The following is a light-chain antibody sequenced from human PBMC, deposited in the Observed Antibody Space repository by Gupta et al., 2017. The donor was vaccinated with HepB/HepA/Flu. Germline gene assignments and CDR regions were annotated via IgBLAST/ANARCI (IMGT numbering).Light chain of an antibody. Sequence: SVLTHPPSVSAAPGQKVTIFCSGSSSNIGNNYVSCYQQLTGTAPKPLIYEHNKRPSGIPDRFSGSKSGTSATLGITGLQTGDEADYYCGTWDSSMSAGVVFGGGTKLTVL. CDR3: GTWDSSMSAGVV. CDR1: SSNIGNNY. CDR2: EHN. J-gene: IGLJ2*01. V-gene: IGLV1-51*02.